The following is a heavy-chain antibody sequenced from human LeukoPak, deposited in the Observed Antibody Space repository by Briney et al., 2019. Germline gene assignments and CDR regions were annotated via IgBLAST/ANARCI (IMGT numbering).Heavy chain of an antibody. Sequence: SQTLSLTCAISGDSVSSNSAAWNWIRQSPSRGLEWLGGTYYRSKWYNDYAVSVKSRITINPDTSKNQFSLQLNSVTPEDTAVYYCARGQSVAATTGYWFDPWGQGTLVTVSS. CDR2: TYYRSKWYN. V-gene: IGHV6-1*01. J-gene: IGHJ5*02. D-gene: IGHD2-15*01. CDR3: ARGQSVAATTGYWFDP. CDR1: GDSVSSNSAA.